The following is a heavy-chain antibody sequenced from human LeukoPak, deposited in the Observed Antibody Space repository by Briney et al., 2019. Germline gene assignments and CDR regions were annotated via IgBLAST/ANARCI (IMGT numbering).Heavy chain of an antibody. CDR3: AKHSWPGSWRQPDDY. CDR2: ISGSGGST. D-gene: IGHD2-15*01. CDR1: GFTFSSYA. Sequence: AGGSLRLSCAASGFTFSSYAMSWVRQPPGKGREWVSAISGSGGSTYYADSVKARFTISRDNSKNTLYLQMNSLRAEDTAVYYCAKHSWPGSWRQPDDYWGQGTLVTVSS. V-gene: IGHV3-23*01. J-gene: IGHJ4*02.